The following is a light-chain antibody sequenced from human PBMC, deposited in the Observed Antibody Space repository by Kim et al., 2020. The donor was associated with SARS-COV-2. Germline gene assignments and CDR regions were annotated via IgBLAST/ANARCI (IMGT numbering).Light chain of an antibody. V-gene: IGLV2-14*01. Sequence: QSALTQPASVSGSPGQSITISCTGTSSDVGGYNYVSWYQQHPGKPPKLMIYDVSKRPSGVSNRSSGSKSGNTASLTISGLQAEDEADYYCSSYTSSSVVFGGGTQLTVL. J-gene: IGLJ2*01. CDR2: DVS. CDR1: SSDVGGYNY. CDR3: SSYTSSSVV.